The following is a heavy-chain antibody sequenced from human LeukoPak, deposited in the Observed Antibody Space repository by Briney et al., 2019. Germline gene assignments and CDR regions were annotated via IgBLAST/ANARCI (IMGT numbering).Heavy chain of an antibody. J-gene: IGHJ3*01. Sequence: PGGSLRLSCAASGFTFSSNAMHWVRQAPGKGLEWVAVISYAGSNEYYADSVKGRFTSSRDISKNTLYLQMNSLRAEDTAVYCCARGYSSSWSDAFDVWGQGTMVTVSS. CDR3: ARGYSSSWSDAFDV. CDR1: GFTFSSNA. V-gene: IGHV3-30-3*01. D-gene: IGHD6-13*01. CDR2: ISYAGSNE.